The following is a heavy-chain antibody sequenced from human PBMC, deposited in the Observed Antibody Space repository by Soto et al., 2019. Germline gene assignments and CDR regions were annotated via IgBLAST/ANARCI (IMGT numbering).Heavy chain of an antibody. J-gene: IGHJ4*02. CDR2: ISYDGSNK. V-gene: IGHV3-30-3*01. Sequence: QVQLVESGGGVVQPGRSLRLSCAASGFTFNNYAMHWVRQAPGKGLEWVAVISYDGSNKYYADSVKGRFTISRDNSKNTLYLQMNSLRAEDTALYYCARDQGLTVTTYYFDYWGQGTLVTVSS. D-gene: IGHD4-4*01. CDR3: ARDQGLTVTTYYFDY. CDR1: GFTFNNYA.